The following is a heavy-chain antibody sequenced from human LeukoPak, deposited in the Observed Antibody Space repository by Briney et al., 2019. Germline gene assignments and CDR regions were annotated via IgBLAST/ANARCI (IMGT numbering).Heavy chain of an antibody. Sequence: GGSLRLSCAASGFTFSSFGMNWVRQAPGKWLEWVSYISDSSSLTDYADSVKGRFTISRDNAKNSLSLQLNSLRDEDTAVYFCAKVIRGGYGMDVWGQGTTVTVSS. D-gene: IGHD3-10*01. CDR1: GFTFSSFG. CDR3: AKVIRGGYGMDV. CDR2: ISDSSSLT. V-gene: IGHV3-48*02. J-gene: IGHJ6*02.